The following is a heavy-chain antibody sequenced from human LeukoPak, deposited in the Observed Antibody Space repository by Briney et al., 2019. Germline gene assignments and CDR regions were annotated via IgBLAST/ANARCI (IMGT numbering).Heavy chain of an antibody. CDR1: GVPLGDYY. CDR3: AAGTAADL. V-gene: IGHV3-11*03. Sequence: GGCLRLFRVGSGVPLGDYYVNCSRRALGKGREWISYISSSSSYTDYADSVKGRFTISRDNAKSALYLQMNSLRLEATAVYYCAAGTAADLWGQGTLVTV. D-gene: IGHD6-25*01. J-gene: IGHJ4*02. CDR2: ISSSSSYT.